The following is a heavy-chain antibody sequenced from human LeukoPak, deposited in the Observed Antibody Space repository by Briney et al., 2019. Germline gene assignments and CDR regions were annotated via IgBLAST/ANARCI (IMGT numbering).Heavy chain of an antibody. CDR1: GYSFTSYW. J-gene: IGHJ5*02. CDR3: ARVGVRGVIIAWFDP. Sequence: GESLKISCKGSGYSFTSYWIGWVRQMPGKGLEWMGIIYPGDSDTRYSPSFQGQVTISADKSISTAYLQWSSLKASDTAMYYCARVGVRGVIIAWFDPWGQGTLVTVSS. CDR2: IYPGDSDT. D-gene: IGHD3-10*01. V-gene: IGHV5-51*01.